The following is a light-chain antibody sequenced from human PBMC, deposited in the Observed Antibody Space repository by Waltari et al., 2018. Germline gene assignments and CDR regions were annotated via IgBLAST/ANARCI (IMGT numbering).Light chain of an antibody. CDR2: GAS. Sequence: EIVLTQSPGTLSLSPGERATLACRASQSVSNNFLAGYQQKPGQAPRLLNYGASSRATGIPDRFSGTGSGTDFTLTISRLEPEDFAVYYCQQYGRSPMSTFGQGTKLEIK. V-gene: IGKV3-20*01. CDR1: QSVSNNF. J-gene: IGKJ2*01. CDR3: QQYGRSPMST.